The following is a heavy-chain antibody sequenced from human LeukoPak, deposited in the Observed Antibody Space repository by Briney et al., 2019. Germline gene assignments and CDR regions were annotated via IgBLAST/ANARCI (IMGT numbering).Heavy chain of an antibody. V-gene: IGHV4-59*01. D-gene: IGHD2-15*01. Sequence: PSETLSLTCTVSGGSISSYYWSWIRQPPGKGLEWIGYIYYTGTTNYNPSLKSRVTISVDTSKNQFSLKLSSVTAADTAVYYCARGGWRLDYWGQGTLDTVSS. J-gene: IGHJ4*02. CDR1: GGSISSYY. CDR3: ARGGWRLDY. CDR2: IYYTGTT.